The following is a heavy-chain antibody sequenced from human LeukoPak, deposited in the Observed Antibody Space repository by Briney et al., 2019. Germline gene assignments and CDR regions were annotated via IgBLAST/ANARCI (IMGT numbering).Heavy chain of an antibody. CDR2: IYYSGST. V-gene: IGHV4-39*07. Sequence: SETLSLTCTVSGGSISSSSYYWGWIRQPPGKGLEWIGSIYYSGSTYYNPSLKRRVTISVDTSKNQFSLKLSSVTAADTAVYYCARASGYSYYFDYWGQGTLVTVSS. D-gene: IGHD3-22*01. CDR3: ARASGYSYYFDY. J-gene: IGHJ4*02. CDR1: GGSISSSSYY.